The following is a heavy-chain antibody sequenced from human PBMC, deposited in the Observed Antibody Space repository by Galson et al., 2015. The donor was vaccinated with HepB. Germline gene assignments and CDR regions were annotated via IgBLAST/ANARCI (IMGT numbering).Heavy chain of an antibody. CDR1: GYTFTSYA. J-gene: IGHJ5*02. Sequence: SVKVSCKASGYTFTSYAMHWVRQAPGQRLEWMGWINAGNGNTKYSQKFQGRVTITRDTSASTAYMELSSLRSEDTAVYYCARAMGVVITTGRFDPWGQGTLVTVSS. CDR3: ARAMGVVITTGRFDP. V-gene: IGHV1-3*01. CDR2: INAGNGNT. D-gene: IGHD3-22*01.